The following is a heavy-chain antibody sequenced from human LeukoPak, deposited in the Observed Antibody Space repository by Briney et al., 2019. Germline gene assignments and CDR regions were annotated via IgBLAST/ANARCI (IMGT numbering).Heavy chain of an antibody. CDR3: ARVSVAVAGYWFDP. CDR2: INPNSGGT. V-gene: IGHV1-2*06. CDR1: GYTFTGYY. J-gene: IGHJ5*02. D-gene: IGHD6-19*01. Sequence: ASVKVSCKASGYTFTGYYMHWVRQAPGQGLEWMGRINPNSGGTNYAQKFQGRVTMTRDTSISTAYMELSRLRSDDTAVYHCARVSVAVAGYWFDPWGQGTLVTVSS.